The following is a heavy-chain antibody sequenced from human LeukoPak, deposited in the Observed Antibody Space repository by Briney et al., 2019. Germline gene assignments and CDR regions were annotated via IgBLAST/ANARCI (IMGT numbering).Heavy chain of an antibody. CDR2: ISYDGSNK. J-gene: IGHJ6*02. D-gene: IGHD6-13*01. Sequence: GGSLRLSCAASGFTFSSYGMHWVRQAPGKGLDWVAVISYDGSNKYYADSVKGRFTISRDDSKNTLYLQMNSLRAEDTAVYYCAKDWAAAGTGYYYYYYGMDVWGQGTTVTVSS. CDR1: GFTFSSYG. V-gene: IGHV3-30*18. CDR3: AKDWAAAGTGYYYYYYGMDV.